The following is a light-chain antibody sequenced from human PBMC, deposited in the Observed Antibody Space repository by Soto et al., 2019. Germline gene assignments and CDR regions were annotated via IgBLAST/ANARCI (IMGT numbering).Light chain of an antibody. J-gene: IGKJ5*01. Sequence: DIQMTQSPSTLSASVGDRVTITCRASQSISSWLAWYQQKPGKAPKLLIYKASSLERGVPSRFSGTGSGTEFTLSIDSLQPDDFATYYCQQYHTSSITFGQGTRLEIK. CDR3: QQYHTSSIT. V-gene: IGKV1-5*03. CDR1: QSISSW. CDR2: KAS.